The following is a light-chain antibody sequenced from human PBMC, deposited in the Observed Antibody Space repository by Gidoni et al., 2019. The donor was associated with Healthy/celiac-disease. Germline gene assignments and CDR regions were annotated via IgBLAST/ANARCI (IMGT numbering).Light chain of an antibody. CDR3: RQYNGYSPYT. Sequence: DIQMTQPPSTLSASVGDRVTITCRASQSISSWLAWYQQKPGKAPKLLIYDASSLESGVPSRFSGSGSGTEFTLTISSLQPDDFATYYCRQYNGYSPYTFXQXTKLEIK. CDR2: DAS. CDR1: QSISSW. J-gene: IGKJ2*01. V-gene: IGKV1-5*01.